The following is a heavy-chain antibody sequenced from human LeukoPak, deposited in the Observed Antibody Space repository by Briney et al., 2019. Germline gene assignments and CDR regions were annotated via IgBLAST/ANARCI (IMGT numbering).Heavy chain of an antibody. CDR2: ISWNRGSI. J-gene: IGHJ4*02. CDR3: ARSVYRSGWYYFDY. V-gene: IGHV3-9*01. Sequence: GWSLRLSCTASGFTFGDYAMHWVRQAPGKGLEWVSGISWNRGSINYADSVKGRFTISRDNAKNSLYLQMNSLRAEDTALYHCARSVYRSGWYYFDYWGQGTLVTVSS. D-gene: IGHD6-19*01. CDR1: GFTFGDYA.